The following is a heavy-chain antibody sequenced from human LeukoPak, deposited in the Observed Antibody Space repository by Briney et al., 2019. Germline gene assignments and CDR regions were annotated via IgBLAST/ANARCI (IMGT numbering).Heavy chain of an antibody. CDR3: ATICSTSCYGYYMDV. D-gene: IGHD2-2*01. CDR1: GFTFSSYG. CDR2: IKHDGSDK. J-gene: IGHJ6*03. Sequence: GGSLRLSCAASGFTFSSYGMHWVRQAPGKGLEWVANIKHDGSDKYYVDSVTGRFTISRDNAKNSLSLQMNSLRVEDTAVYYCATICSTSCYGYYMDVWGKGTTVTVSS. V-gene: IGHV3-7*01.